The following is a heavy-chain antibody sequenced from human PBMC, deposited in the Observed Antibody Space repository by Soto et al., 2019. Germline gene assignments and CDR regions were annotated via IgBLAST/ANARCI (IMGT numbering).Heavy chain of an antibody. D-gene: IGHD1-1*01. V-gene: IGHV3-30*18. CDR3: AKDSTIWTLDY. CDR1: GFTFSTYG. CDR2: ISYDGNNK. J-gene: IGHJ4*02. Sequence: GGSLRLSCAASGFTFSTYGMHWVRQAPGKGLEWVAFISYDGNNKYYADSVKGRFTISRDSSKNTQYLQMTNLRADDTAIYYCAKDSTIWTLDYWGQGTLVTVS.